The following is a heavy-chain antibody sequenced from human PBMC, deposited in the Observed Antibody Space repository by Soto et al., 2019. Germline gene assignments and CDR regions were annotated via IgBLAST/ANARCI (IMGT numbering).Heavy chain of an antibody. CDR2: IYPGDSDT. J-gene: IGHJ4*02. Sequence: GESLKISCKGSGYSFTSYWIGWVRQMPGKXLEWMGIIYPGDSDTRYSPSFQGQVTISADKSISTAYLQWSSLKASDTAMYYCARTNTYYYDSSGYYFDYWGQGTLVTVSS. V-gene: IGHV5-51*01. CDR1: GYSFTSYW. CDR3: ARTNTYYYDSSGYYFDY. D-gene: IGHD3-22*01.